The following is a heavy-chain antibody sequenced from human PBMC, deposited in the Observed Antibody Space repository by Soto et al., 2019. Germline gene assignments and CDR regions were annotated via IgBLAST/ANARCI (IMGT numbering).Heavy chain of an antibody. D-gene: IGHD6-13*01. V-gene: IGHV3-64D*08. CDR1: GFTFSSYA. CDR2: ISSNGGST. CDR3: VKGIGYSSSWYPNWFDP. Sequence: GGSLRLSCSASGFTFSSYAMHWVRQAPGKGLEYVSAISSNGGSTYYADSVKGRFTISRDNSKNTLYLQMSSLRAEDTAVYYCVKGIGYSSSWYPNWFDPCDQGTLVTVS. J-gene: IGHJ5*02.